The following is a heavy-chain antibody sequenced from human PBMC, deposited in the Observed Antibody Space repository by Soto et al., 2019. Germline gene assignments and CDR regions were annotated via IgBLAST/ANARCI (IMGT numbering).Heavy chain of an antibody. V-gene: IGHV3-74*01. Sequence: EVQLVESGGGLVQPGGSLRLSCAASGFTFSSHWLHWVRQAPGKGLVWVSRINSDGSSTNYADSVKGQFTISREIAKNTVYLKVNSLRAEETAVYYCARGGSGTYLLDYWGQGTLVNVS. D-gene: IGHD3-10*01. J-gene: IGHJ4*02. CDR1: GFTFSSHW. CDR3: ARGGSGTYLLDY. CDR2: INSDGSST.